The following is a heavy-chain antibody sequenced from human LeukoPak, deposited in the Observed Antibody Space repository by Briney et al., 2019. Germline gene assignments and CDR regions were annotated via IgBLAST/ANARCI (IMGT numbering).Heavy chain of an antibody. D-gene: IGHD3-16*01. Sequence: SSGTLSLTCTVSGVSISSSSYYWGWIRQPPGKGLEWIGSIYYSGITYYNPSLKSRVTISVDTSKNQFSLKLSSVTAADTAVYYCARSGYDYVWGSYNHYNFDYWGQGTLVTVSS. J-gene: IGHJ4*02. V-gene: IGHV4-39*01. CDR1: GVSISSSSYY. CDR3: ARSGYDYVWGSYNHYNFDY. CDR2: IYYSGIT.